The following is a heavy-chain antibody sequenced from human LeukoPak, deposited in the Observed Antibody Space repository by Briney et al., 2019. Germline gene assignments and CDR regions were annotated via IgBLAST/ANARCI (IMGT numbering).Heavy chain of an antibody. Sequence: GGSLRLSCAASGFIVSSNYMSWVRQAPGKGLEWVSVIYSGGTTYYADSVKGRFSISRDNSENTLYLQMNSLRAEDTAVYYCARGWLADPWGQGTLVTVSS. CDR2: IYSGGTT. D-gene: IGHD6-19*01. CDR1: GFIVSSNY. CDR3: ARGWLADP. V-gene: IGHV3-53*01. J-gene: IGHJ5*02.